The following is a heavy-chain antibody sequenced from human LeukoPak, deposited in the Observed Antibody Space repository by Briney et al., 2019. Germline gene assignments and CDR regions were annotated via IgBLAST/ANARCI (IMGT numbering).Heavy chain of an antibody. D-gene: IGHD3-10*01. CDR1: GFTFSNAW. V-gene: IGHV3-15*01. CDR3: TTDPFTMLAYGTGSLGFDY. J-gene: IGHJ4*02. Sequence: EGSLRLSCAASGFTFSNAWMSWVRQAPGKGLEWVGRIKSKTDGGTTDYAAPVKGRFTISRDDSKNTLYLQMNSLKTEDTAVYYCTTDPFTMLAYGTGSLGFDYWGQGTLVTVSS. CDR2: IKSKTDGGTT.